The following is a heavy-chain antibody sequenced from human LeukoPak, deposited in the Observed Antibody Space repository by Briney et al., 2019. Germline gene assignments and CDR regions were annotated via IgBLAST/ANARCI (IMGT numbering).Heavy chain of an antibody. Sequence: SETLSLTCTVSGGSISSYYWSWIRQPPGKGLEWIGYIYYSGSTNYNPSLKSRVTISVDRSKNQFSLKLSSVTAADTAVYYCARGGGFCSSTSCQEWFDPWGQGTLVTVSS. CDR3: ARGGGFCSSTSCQEWFDP. D-gene: IGHD2-2*01. J-gene: IGHJ5*02. CDR1: GGSISSYY. CDR2: IYYSGST. V-gene: IGHV4-59*12.